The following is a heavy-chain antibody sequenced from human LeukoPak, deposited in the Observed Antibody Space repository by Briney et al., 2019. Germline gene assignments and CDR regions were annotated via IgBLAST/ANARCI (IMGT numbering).Heavy chain of an antibody. V-gene: IGHV4-39*01. CDR3: ASRSGRELYFDY. CDR2: IYYSGST. Sequence: PSETLSLTCTVSGGSISSSSYYWGWIRQPPGKGLEWIGSIYYSGSTYYNPFLKSRVTISVDTSKNQFSLKLSSVTAADTAVYYCASRSGRELYFDYWGQGTLVTVSS. J-gene: IGHJ4*02. CDR1: GGSISSSSYY. D-gene: IGHD1-26*01.